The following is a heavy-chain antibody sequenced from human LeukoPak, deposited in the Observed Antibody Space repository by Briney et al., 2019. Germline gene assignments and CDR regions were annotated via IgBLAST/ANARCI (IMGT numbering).Heavy chain of an antibody. Sequence: SETLSLTCTGSGGSISRYYWSWIRQPPGKGLEGIGYIYYSGSTNYNPSLNSRVTISVDTSKNQFSLKLSSVTAADTAVYYCARQDDILTGYPNWFDPWGQGTLVTVSS. J-gene: IGHJ5*02. CDR3: ARQDDILTGYPNWFDP. V-gene: IGHV4-59*08. CDR1: GGSISRYY. CDR2: IYYSGST. D-gene: IGHD3-9*01.